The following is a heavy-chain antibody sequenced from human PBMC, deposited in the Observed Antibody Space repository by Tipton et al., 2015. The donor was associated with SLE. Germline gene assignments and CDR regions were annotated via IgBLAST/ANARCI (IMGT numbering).Heavy chain of an antibody. CDR1: GGSISGGGYS. CDR3: ARGGHSNSPNWFDP. Sequence: LRLSCTVSGGSISGGGYSWSWIRQSPGKDLEWIGSLYQSGSIHYNPSLENRVTISVDRSKNQFSLSLSSVTAADTAVYYCARGGHSNSPNWFDPWGQGTLITVSS. V-gene: IGHV4-30-2*06. D-gene: IGHD4-11*01. J-gene: IGHJ5*02. CDR2: LYQSGSI.